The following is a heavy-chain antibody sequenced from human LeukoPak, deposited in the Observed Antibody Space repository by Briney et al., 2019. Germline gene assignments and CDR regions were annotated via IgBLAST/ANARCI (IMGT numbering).Heavy chain of an antibody. D-gene: IGHD4-17*01. V-gene: IGHV3-23*01. J-gene: IGHJ6*02. Sequence: GGSLRLSCAASGFTFNTYAMSWVRQAPGKGLEWVSGISGSGSGTYYADSVKGRFTISRDNSKSTLYLQMNSLRAEDTALYYCAKGTGTFFYTMDVWGQGTTVTVSS. CDR2: ISGSGSGT. CDR1: GFTFNTYA. CDR3: AKGTGTFFYTMDV.